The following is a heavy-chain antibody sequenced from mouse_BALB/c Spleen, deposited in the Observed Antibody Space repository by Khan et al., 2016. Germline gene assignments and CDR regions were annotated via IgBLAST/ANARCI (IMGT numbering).Heavy chain of an antibody. CDR3: ARGYDYDNYFDY. D-gene: IGHD2-4*01. Sequence: EVQLQESGPGLVKPSQSLSLTCTVTGYSITSDYAWNWIRQFPGNKLEWMGYISYSGSTSYNPSLKSRISITRDTSKNQFFLQLNSVTTEDPATYYCARGYDYDNYFDYWGQGTTLTVSS. J-gene: IGHJ2*01. V-gene: IGHV3-2*02. CDR1: GYSITSDYA. CDR2: ISYSGST.